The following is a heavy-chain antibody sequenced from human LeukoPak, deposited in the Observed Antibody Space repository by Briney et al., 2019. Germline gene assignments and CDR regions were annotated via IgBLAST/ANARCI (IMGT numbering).Heavy chain of an antibody. V-gene: IGHV3-64*01. J-gene: IGHJ6*04. D-gene: IGHD3-9*01. CDR3: ARGYDILTGSFDI. Sequence: GGSLRLSCAASGFTFSSYAMHWVRQAPGRGLEYVSAISSNGGSTYYANSVKGRFTISRDNSKNTLYLQMGSLRAEDMPVYYCARGYDILTGSFDIWGKGTTVTVSS. CDR1: GFTFSSYA. CDR2: ISSNGGST.